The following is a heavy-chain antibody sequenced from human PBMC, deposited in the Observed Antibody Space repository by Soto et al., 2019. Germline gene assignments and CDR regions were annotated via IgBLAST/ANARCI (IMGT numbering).Heavy chain of an antibody. CDR1: GGSISSGGYY. J-gene: IGHJ4*02. V-gene: IGHV4-31*03. CDR2: IYYSGST. D-gene: IGHD3-10*01. CDR3: ARAGYNYYYGSGSYCYFDY. Sequence: PSETLSLTCTVSGGSISSGGYYWSWIRQHPGKGLEWIGYIYYSGSTYYNPSLKSRVTISVDTSKNQFSLKLSSVTAADTAVYYCARAGYNYYYGSGSYCYFDYWGRGTLVTVSS.